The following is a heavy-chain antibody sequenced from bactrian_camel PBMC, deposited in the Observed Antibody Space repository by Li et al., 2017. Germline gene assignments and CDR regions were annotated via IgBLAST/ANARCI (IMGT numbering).Heavy chain of an antibody. J-gene: IGHJ4*01. CDR1: KDHYEIST. Sequence: HVQLVESGGDSVQAGGSLRLSCAAPKDHYEISTMGWFRQAPGKEREGVATIDSEGRPTYADSVKGRFIVSEDNGKNTLDLQMSRLKPEDAAMYYCAAGWDTGRRDVCVARMRTLNLRGQGTQVTVS. CDR2: IDSEGRP. V-gene: IGHV3S53*01. D-gene: IGHD1*01. CDR3: AAGWDTGRRDVCVARMRTLNL.